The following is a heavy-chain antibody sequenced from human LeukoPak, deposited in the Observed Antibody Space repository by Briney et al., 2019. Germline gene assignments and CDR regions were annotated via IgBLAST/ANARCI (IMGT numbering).Heavy chain of an antibody. CDR3: ARGNGDCSSTSCYVGYFDY. Sequence: PSETLSLTCADYGGSFRGYYWRWIRQPPGKGLEWIGEINHSGSTNYNPSLKSRVTISVDTSKNQFSLMLSSVTAADTAVYYCARGNGDCSSTSCYVGYFDYWGQGTLVNVSS. CDR2: INHSGST. CDR1: GGSFRGYY. J-gene: IGHJ4*02. V-gene: IGHV4-34*01. D-gene: IGHD2-2*01.